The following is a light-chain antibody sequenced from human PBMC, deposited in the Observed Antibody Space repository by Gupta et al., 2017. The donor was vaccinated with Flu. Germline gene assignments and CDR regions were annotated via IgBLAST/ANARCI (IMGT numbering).Light chain of an antibody. CDR3: MQGKDFPRT. Sequence: DIVVTQTPLSSPVTLGQPASIPCKSSQGLVHSDGNTYLSWLHQRPGQPPRLLMYQVSNRFSGVPDRFSGSGAGTDFTLEISRVEAEDVGVYYCMQGKDFPRTFGQGTRLEIK. J-gene: IGKJ2*01. CDR2: QVS. CDR1: QGLVHSDGNTY. V-gene: IGKV2-24*01.